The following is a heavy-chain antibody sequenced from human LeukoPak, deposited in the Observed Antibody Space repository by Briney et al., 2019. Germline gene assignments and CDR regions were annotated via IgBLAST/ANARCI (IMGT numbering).Heavy chain of an antibody. V-gene: IGHV1-3*01. CDR2: INAGNGNT. CDR1: GYTFTSYA. J-gene: IGHJ5*02. D-gene: IGHD3-3*01. CDR3: AREGTIFGVVIGWTWFDP. Sequence: GASVKVSCKASGYTFTSYAMHWVRQAPGQRLEWMGWINAGNGNTKYSQKFQGRVTITRDTSASTAYMELSSLRSEDTAVYYCAREGTIFGVVIGWTWFDPWGQGTLVTVSS.